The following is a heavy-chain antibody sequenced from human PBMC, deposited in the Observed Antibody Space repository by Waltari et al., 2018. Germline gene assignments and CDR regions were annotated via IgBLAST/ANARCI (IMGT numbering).Heavy chain of an antibody. Sequence: QVQLVQSGAEVKKPGSSVKVSCKASGGTFSSYAISWVRQAPGQGLEWMGGIIPILGTANYAQKFQGRVTITADESTSTAYMELSSLRSEDTAVYYCARDGNGGYYDSSGYYTYWGQGTLVTVSS. D-gene: IGHD3-22*01. V-gene: IGHV1-69*12. J-gene: IGHJ4*02. CDR1: GGTFSSYA. CDR2: IIPILGTA. CDR3: ARDGNGGYYDSSGYYTY.